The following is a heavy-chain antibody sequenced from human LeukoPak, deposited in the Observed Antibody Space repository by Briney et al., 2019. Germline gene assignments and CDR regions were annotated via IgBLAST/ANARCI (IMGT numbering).Heavy chain of an antibody. D-gene: IGHD4-17*01. J-gene: IGHJ4*02. CDR2: INHSGST. CDR3: ARLFEGMTTVTTFED. CDR1: GGSFSGYY. V-gene: IGHV4-34*01. Sequence: PSETLSLTCAVYGGSFSGYYWSWIRQPPEKGLEWIGEINHSGSTNYNPSLKSRVTISVDTSKNQFSLKLSSVTAADTAVYYCARLFEGMTTVTTFEDWGQGTLVTVSS.